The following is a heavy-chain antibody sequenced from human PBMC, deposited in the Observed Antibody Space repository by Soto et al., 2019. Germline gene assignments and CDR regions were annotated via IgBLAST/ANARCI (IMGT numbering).Heavy chain of an antibody. J-gene: IGHJ4*02. CDR3: ARDLAAGDH. D-gene: IGHD6-13*01. CDR1: GYTFTNYY. V-gene: IGHV1-46*01. Sequence: QVQLVQSGAEVKKPGASVKVSCTASGYTFTNYYIHWVRQAPGQGLEWMGIINPTSGSTNYAQKCQGRVTVTYDTSTPTVYMELSGLRSEDTAVLYCARDLAAGDHWGQGTLVTVSS. CDR2: INPTSGST.